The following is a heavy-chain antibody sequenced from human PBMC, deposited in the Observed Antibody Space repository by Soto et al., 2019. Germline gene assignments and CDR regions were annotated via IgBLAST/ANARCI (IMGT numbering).Heavy chain of an antibody. CDR3: ATGYCSGGSCYSPPMYYFDY. Sequence: PVGSLRLSCAASGFTFSSYEMNWVRQAPGKGLEWVSYMSSSGSTIYYADSVKGRFTISRDNAKNSLYLQMNSLRAEDTAVYYCATGYCSGGSCYSPPMYYFDYWGQGTLVTVSS. V-gene: IGHV3-48*03. J-gene: IGHJ4*02. CDR1: GFTFSSYE. CDR2: MSSSGSTI. D-gene: IGHD2-15*01.